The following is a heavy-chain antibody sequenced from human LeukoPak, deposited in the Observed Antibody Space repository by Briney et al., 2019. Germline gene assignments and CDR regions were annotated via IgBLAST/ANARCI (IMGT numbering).Heavy chain of an antibody. J-gene: IGHJ4*02. V-gene: IGHV4-59*11. CDR1: GGSISSHY. CDR2: IYYSGST. D-gene: IGHD3-22*01. Sequence: SETLSLTCTVSGGSISSHYWSWIRQPPGKGLEWIGYIYYSGSTNYNPSLKSRVTISVDTSKNQFSLKLSSVTAADTAVYYCARGYSSGYYDYFDYWGQGTLVTVSS. CDR3: ARGYSSGYYDYFDY.